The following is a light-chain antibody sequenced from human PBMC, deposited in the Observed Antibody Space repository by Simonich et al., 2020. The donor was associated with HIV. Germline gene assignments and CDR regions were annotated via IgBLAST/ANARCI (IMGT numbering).Light chain of an antibody. CDR3: QHLNSVPFT. CDR1: QGISSY. Sequence: IQLTQSPSFLSASVGDRVTITCRASQGISSYLAWYQQKPGKAPKLLIKAASTLQSGVPARFSGSGSGTECTLTISSLQPEDFATYYCQHLNSVPFTFGPGTKVDI. V-gene: IGKV1-9*01. J-gene: IGKJ3*01. CDR2: AAS.